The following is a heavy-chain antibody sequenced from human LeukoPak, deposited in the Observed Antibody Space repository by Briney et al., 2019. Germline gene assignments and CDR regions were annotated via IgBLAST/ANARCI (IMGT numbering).Heavy chain of an antibody. CDR1: GFTFSSYW. CDR3: ARAFFGETYGFSPYPFDY. Sequence: PGGSLRLSCAASGFTFSSYWMHWVRQAPGKGPVWVSCIKSDGSRTTYADYVSGRFTISRDNAKNTVYLQMNSLRDGDTAVYYCARAFFGETYGFSPYPFDYWGQGTLVTVSS. J-gene: IGHJ4*02. V-gene: IGHV3-74*01. D-gene: IGHD3-10*01. CDR2: IKSDGSRT.